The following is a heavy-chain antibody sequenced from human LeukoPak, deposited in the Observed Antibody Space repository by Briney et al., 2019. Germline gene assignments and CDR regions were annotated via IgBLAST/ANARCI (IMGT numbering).Heavy chain of an antibody. V-gene: IGHV3-7*01. Sequence: GGSLRLLCAPSGFTFSNYYMSWVRQARGKGREWVANIKEDGSEKYYVDSVKGRFTISRANARISLHLQMNSLRAEDTAVYYCARVIRAGGYFDYWGQGTLVTVSS. J-gene: IGHJ4*02. CDR2: IKEDGSEK. CDR3: ARVIRAGGYFDY. CDR1: GFTFSNYY. D-gene: IGHD3-22*01.